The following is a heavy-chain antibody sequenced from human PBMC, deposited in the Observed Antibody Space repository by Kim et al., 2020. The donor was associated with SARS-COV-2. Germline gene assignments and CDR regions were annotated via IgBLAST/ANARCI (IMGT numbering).Heavy chain of an antibody. V-gene: IGHV4-34*01. CDR1: GGSFSGYY. D-gene: IGHD2-15*01. CDR2: IYHSGTT. CDR3: ASSLYYSPSSLCGRLDP. Sequence: SETLSLTCAVYGGSFSGYYLSWIRQPPGKGLEWIGEIYHSGTTKYNPSLKSRVAISLDTAKNKFSLKLSSLTAADTAVYFCASSLYYSPSSLCGRLDPWG. J-gene: IGHJ5*02.